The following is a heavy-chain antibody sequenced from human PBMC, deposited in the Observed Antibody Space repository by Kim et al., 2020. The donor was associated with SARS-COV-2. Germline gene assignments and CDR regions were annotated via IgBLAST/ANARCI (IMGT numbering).Heavy chain of an antibody. D-gene: IGHD3-3*02. CDR2: EGSAV. CDR3: AKTRALDI. J-gene: IGHJ3*02. V-gene: IGHV3-7*01. Sequence: EGSAVNHEDTVKGRITNTRDNAKKSLYLQKNSLGAEDTAVYYCAKTRALDIWGQGTMVTVSS.